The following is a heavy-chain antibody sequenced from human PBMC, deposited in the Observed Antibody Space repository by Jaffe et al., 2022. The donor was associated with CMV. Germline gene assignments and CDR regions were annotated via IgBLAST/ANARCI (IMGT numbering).Heavy chain of an antibody. CDR1: GGTFSSYA. D-gene: IGHD3-22*01. CDR3: ASGITYYYDSSGYSSYYYYGMDV. Sequence: QVQLVQSGAEVKKPGSSVKVSCKASGGTFSSYAISWVRQAPGQGLEWMGGIIPIFGTANYAQKFQGRVTITADESTSTAYMELSSLRSEDTAVYYCASGITYYYDSSGYSSYYYYGMDVWGQGTTVTVSS. V-gene: IGHV1-69*01. CDR2: IIPIFGTA. J-gene: IGHJ6*02.